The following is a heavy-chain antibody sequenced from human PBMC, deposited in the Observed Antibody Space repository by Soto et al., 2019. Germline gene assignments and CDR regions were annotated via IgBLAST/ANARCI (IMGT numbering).Heavy chain of an antibody. D-gene: IGHD6-6*01. J-gene: IGHJ4*01. CDR3: ARSIAARRTVDY. Sequence: GASVEVSWEASGSTFTDYSMHWVRQAPGQGLEWMGWVNPNSGGTNYAQKFQGRVTMTRDTSITTAYMELSRLRSDDTAVYYCARSIAARRTVDYWGQGTLVTVSS. V-gene: IGHV1-2*02. CDR1: GSTFTDYS. CDR2: VNPNSGGT.